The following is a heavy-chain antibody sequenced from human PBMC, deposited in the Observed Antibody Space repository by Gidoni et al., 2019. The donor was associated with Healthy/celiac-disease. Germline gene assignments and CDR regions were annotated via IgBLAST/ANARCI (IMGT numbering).Heavy chain of an antibody. CDR2: IWYDGSNK. CDR3: ARDNSYGYDPSLQYYYYYYGMDV. D-gene: IGHD5-18*01. CDR1: RFRLCSLA. J-gene: IGHJ6*02. V-gene: IGHV3-33*07. Sequence: QVQLVESGGGVVQSGRSLRLTCSAARFRLCSLALSRFRRAPGKGLEWVAVIWYDGSNKYYADSVKGRFTISRDNSKNTLYLQMNSLRAEDTAVYYCARDNSYGYDPSLQYYYYYYGMDVWGQGTTVTVSS.